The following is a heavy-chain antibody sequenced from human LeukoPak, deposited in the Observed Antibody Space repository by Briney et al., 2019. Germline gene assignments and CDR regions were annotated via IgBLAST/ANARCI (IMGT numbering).Heavy chain of an antibody. CDR2: INHSGST. CDR1: GGSLSGYY. Sequence: SETLSLTCAVYGGSLSGYYWSWIRQPPGKGLEWIGEINHSGSTNYSPSLKSRVTISVDTSKNQFSLKLSSVTAADTAVYYCACYDFWSGYLDYWGQGTLVTVSS. CDR3: ACYDFWSGYLDY. J-gene: IGHJ4*02. V-gene: IGHV4-34*01. D-gene: IGHD3-3*01.